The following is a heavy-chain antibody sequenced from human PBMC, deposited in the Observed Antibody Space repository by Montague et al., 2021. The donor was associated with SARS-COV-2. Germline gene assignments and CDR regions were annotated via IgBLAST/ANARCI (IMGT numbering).Heavy chain of an antibody. J-gene: IGHJ4*02. D-gene: IGHD3-9*01. CDR2: ISYEGSMK. CDR1: GFTFSTYT. Sequence: SLRLSCAASGFTFSTYTMNWVRQAPGQGLEWVALISYEGSMKFYADSVKGRFTISRDSSKNTLYLDMNNLSPEDTAVYYCARPPSLHAFHLNGFYSLASWGRGTLVTVSS. V-gene: IGHV3-30*04. CDR3: ARPPSLHAFHLNGFYSLAS.